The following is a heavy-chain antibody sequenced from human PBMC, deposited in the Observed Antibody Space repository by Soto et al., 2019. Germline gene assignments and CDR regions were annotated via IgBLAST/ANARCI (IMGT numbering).Heavy chain of an antibody. CDR3: AGSYTSGFFFDY. V-gene: IGHV3-30*04. J-gene: IGHJ4*02. Sequence: PGGSLRLSCAVSGFTFSSFAMHWVRQAPGKGLEWVAGISYDGKNKNFADSVRGRFTISRDNSKNTLDLHMNSLSAEDTAMYYCAGSYTSGFFFDYWGQGILVTVSS. CDR1: GFTFSSFA. D-gene: IGHD6-19*01. CDR2: ISYDGKNK.